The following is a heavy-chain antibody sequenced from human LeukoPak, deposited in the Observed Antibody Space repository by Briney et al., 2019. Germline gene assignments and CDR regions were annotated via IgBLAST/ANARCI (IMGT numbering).Heavy chain of an antibody. D-gene: IGHD3-10*01. CDR1: GFTFSSYN. CDR2: ISSSGSYT. Sequence: GGSLRLSCAASGFTFSSYNMNWVRQAPGKGLEWVSHISSSGSYTYYADSLKGRFTVSRDNAKNSLFLHMNDLRADDTAVYYCARVLWFGDYDAFDLWGQGTMVTVSS. CDR3: ARVLWFGDYDAFDL. V-gene: IGHV3-21*06. J-gene: IGHJ3*01.